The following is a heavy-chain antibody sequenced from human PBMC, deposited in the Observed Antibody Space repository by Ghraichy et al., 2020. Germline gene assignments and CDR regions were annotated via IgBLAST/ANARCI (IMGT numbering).Heavy chain of an antibody. CDR3: AKARSFNWGSGSFDV. Sequence: LSLTCAASGFTFDDYAMVWVRQAPGKGLEWVSGINWNSATIGYADSVKGRFTISRDNAKKSLHLQMDSLRAEDTALYYCAKARSFNWGSGSFDVWGQGALVTVSS. D-gene: IGHD1-14*01. J-gene: IGHJ3*01. CDR1: GFTFDDYA. V-gene: IGHV3-9*01. CDR2: INWNSATI.